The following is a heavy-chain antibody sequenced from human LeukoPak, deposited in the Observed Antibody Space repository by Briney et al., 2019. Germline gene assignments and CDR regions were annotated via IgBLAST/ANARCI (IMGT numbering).Heavy chain of an antibody. CDR3: ARERRYSGSSKNWFDP. D-gene: IGHD1-26*01. CDR2: INPNSGGT. CDR1: GYTFTGYY. Sequence: GASVKVSCKASGYTFTGYYMHWVRQAPGQGLEWMGWINPNSGGTNYAQKFQGRVTMTRDTSISTAYMELSRLRSDDTAVYYCARERRYSGSSKNWFDPWGQGTLVTVSS. J-gene: IGHJ5*02. V-gene: IGHV1-2*02.